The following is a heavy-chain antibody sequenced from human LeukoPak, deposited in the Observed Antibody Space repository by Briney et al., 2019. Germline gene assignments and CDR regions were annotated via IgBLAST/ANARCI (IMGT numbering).Heavy chain of an antibody. J-gene: IGHJ5*02. CDR1: GYTFTSYY. CDR2: ISAYNGNT. CDR3: ARTTVTTAWWFDP. V-gene: IGHV1-18*04. D-gene: IGHD4-17*01. Sequence: ASVKVSCKASGYTFTSYYMHWVRQAPGQGLEWMGWISAYNGNTNYAQKLQGRVTMTTDTSTSTAYMELRSLRSDDTAVYYCARTTVTTAWWFDPWGQGTLVTVSS.